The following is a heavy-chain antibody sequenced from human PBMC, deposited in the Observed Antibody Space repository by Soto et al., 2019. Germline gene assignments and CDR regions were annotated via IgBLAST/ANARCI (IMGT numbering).Heavy chain of an antibody. J-gene: IGHJ5*02. CDR1: DDSLSTYY. V-gene: IGHV4-4*07. D-gene: IGHD2-21*01. CDR3: ARSAIPSGGWFRP. CDR2: IYASGST. Sequence: SETLSLTCNVSDDSLSTYYWSWIRQPAGKGLEWIGRIYASGSTNYNPSLKGRVSMSVDTSKKQFSLRMISVTAADTAMYYCARSAIPSGGWFRPWGQGVLVTVSS.